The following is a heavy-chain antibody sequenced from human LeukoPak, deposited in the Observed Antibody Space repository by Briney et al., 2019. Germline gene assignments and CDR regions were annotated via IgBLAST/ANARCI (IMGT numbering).Heavy chain of an antibody. Sequence: PSETLSLTCTVSGASIRSYYWSWIRQPPGKGLEWIGYIYNSGSTNCNPSLKSRVTISVDTSKNQFSLKVSSVTAADTAVYYCAGIWSGYYDYWGQGTLVTVSS. CDR3: AGIWSGYYDY. V-gene: IGHV4-59*01. CDR1: GASIRSYY. D-gene: IGHD3-3*01. CDR2: IYNSGST. J-gene: IGHJ4*02.